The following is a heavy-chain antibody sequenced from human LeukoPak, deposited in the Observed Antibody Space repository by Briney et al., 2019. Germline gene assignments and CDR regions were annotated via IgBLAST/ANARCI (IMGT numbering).Heavy chain of an antibody. CDR3: ARDHNWNDYFDY. D-gene: IGHD1-20*01. J-gene: IGHJ4*02. V-gene: IGHV4-39*07. CDR1: GGSISSSSYY. CDR2: IYYSGST. Sequence: PSETLSLTCTVSGGSISSSSYYWGWIRQPPGKGLEWIGSIYYSGSTYYNPSLKSRVTISVDTSKNQFSLKLSSVTAADTAVYYCARDHNWNDYFDYWGQGTLVTVSS.